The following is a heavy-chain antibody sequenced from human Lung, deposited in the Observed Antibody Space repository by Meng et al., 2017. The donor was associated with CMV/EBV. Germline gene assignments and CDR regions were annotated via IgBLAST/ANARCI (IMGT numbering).Heavy chain of an antibody. CDR3: ARDAVVGPTSRSGIGYFDQ. CDR1: GFSISPYA. D-gene: IGHD1-26*01. Sequence: GESXKISCAASGFSISPYAMQWVRQAPGKGLEWVAVISFDASNKRYADSVKGRFAISRDNSKDTLYLEMNSLRTEDTAVYYCARDAVVGPTSRSGIGYFDQWGQGTXVTVSS. CDR2: ISFDASNK. V-gene: IGHV3-30*01. J-gene: IGHJ4*02.